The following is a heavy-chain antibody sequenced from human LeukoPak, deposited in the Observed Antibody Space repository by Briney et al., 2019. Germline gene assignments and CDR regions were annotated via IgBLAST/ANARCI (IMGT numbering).Heavy chain of an antibody. CDR2: ISAYNGNT. D-gene: IGHD3-3*01. V-gene: IGHV1-18*01. CDR1: GYTFTSYG. CDR3: ARDPHRITIFGVVSNWFDP. Sequence: ASVKVSCKASGYTFTSYGISWVRQAPGQGLEWMGWISAYNGNTNYAQKLQDRVTMTTDTSTSTAYMELRSLRSDDTAVYYCARDPHRITIFGVVSNWFDPWGQGTLVTVSS. J-gene: IGHJ5*02.